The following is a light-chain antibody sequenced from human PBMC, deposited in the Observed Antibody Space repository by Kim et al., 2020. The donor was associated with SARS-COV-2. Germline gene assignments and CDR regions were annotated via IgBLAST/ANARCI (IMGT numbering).Light chain of an antibody. J-gene: IGKJ1*01. CDR3: QQYERSRT. Sequence: EIVLTQSPGTLSLSPGEGATLSCRASQSLTTSHLAWYQQKPGQAPRLLISGASSRATGIPDRFSGSGSGTDFTLTVSRLEPDDFAVYYCQQYERSRTFGQGTKLEI. CDR2: GAS. V-gene: IGKV3-20*01. CDR1: QSLTTSH.